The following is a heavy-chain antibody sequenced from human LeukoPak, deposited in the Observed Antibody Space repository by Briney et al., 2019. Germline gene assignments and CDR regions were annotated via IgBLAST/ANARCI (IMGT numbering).Heavy chain of an antibody. CDR2: INPNSGGT. V-gene: IGHV1-2*02. CDR1: GYTFTGYY. CDR3: ARGYYYGGYYYYMDV. Sequence: ASVKVSCKASGYTFTGYYMHWVRQAPGQGLEWMGWINPNSGGTNYAQKFQGRVTMTRDTSISTAYMELSRLRSDDTAVYYCARGYYYGGYYYYMDVWGKGTTVTISS. D-gene: IGHD3-10*01. J-gene: IGHJ6*03.